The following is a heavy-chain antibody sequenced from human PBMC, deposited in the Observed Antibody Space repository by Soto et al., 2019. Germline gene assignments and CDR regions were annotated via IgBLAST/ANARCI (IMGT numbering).Heavy chain of an antibody. D-gene: IGHD4-17*01. CDR1: GGSISSGDYY. CDR2: IYYSGST. J-gene: IGHJ4*02. V-gene: IGHV4-30-4*01. CDR3: ARHGDYGDYALAY. Sequence: SETLSLTCTVSGGSISSGDYYWSWIRQPPGKGLEWIGYIYYSGSTYYNPSLKSRVTISVDTSKNQFSLKLSSVTAADTAVYYCARHGDYGDYALAYWGQGTLVTVSS.